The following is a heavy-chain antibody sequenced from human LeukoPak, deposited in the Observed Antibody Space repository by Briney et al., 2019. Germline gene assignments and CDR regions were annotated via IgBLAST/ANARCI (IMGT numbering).Heavy chain of an antibody. J-gene: IGHJ4*02. CDR1: GFTFSSYE. CDR2: MSSSGGTI. Sequence: GGSLRLSCAASGFTFSSYEMNWVRQAPGKGLEWVSYMSSSGGTIYYADSVKGRFTISRDNGKNSLYLQMNSLRAEDTAVYYCARGMTGSYFGHFDYWGQGTLVTVSS. D-gene: IGHD1-26*01. V-gene: IGHV3-48*03. CDR3: ARGMTGSYFGHFDY.